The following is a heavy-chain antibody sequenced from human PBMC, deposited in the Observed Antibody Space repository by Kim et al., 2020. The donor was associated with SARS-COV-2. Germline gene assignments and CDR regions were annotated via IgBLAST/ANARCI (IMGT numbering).Heavy chain of an antibody. V-gene: IGHV3-74*01. Sequence: GGSLRLSCAASGFPFSTYWMHWVRQAPGKGLVWVSRINHEGSSTNYADSVKGRFTMSRDNAKNTLSLQMNSLRAEDTAVYYCAREYCSNGVCQDAVPMWGQGTMVTVSS. CDR3: AREYCSNGVCQDAVPM. CDR2: INHEGSST. J-gene: IGHJ3*02. D-gene: IGHD2-8*01. CDR1: GFPFSTYW.